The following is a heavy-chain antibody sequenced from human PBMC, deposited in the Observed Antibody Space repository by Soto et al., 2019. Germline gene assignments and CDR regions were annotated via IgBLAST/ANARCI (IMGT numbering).Heavy chain of an antibody. CDR1: GGTFNTFA. CDR3: ARQTVSSGWHYGNWFDP. D-gene: IGHD6-19*01. CDR2: IIPIFNTA. Sequence: QEQLVQSGAEVKKPGSSVQVSCKVSGGTFNTFAISWVRQAPGHGLEWMGGIIPIFNTAKYAQKFQGRVTITADKSTRTVHMELSSLRSEDTAVYYCARQTVSSGWHYGNWFDPWGQGTLVTVSS. V-gene: IGHV1-69*06. J-gene: IGHJ5*02.